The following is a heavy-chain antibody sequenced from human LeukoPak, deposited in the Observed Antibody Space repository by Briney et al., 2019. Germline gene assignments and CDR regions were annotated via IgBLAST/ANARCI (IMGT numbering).Heavy chain of an antibody. V-gene: IGHV3-30*03. CDR1: GFTFSSYG. CDR3: ARRPDSGSYYVDY. J-gene: IGHJ4*02. D-gene: IGHD1-26*01. Sequence: PGGSLRLSCAASGFTFSSYGMHWVRQAPGKGLEWVAVISYDGSNKYYADSVKGRFTISRDNSKNTLYLQMGSLSAEDMAVYYCARRPDSGSYYVDYWGQGTLVTVSS. CDR2: ISYDGSNK.